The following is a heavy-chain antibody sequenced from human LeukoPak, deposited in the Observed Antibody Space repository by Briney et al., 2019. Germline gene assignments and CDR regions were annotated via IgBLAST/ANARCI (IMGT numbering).Heavy chain of an antibody. D-gene: IGHD3-22*01. CDR2: INPNSGGT. V-gene: IGHV1-2*02. CDR3: ARVSRGPHPYYYDSSGYMDY. Sequence: ASVKVSCKASGYTFTGYYMHWVRQAPGQGLEWMGWINPNSGGTNYAQKFQGRVTMTRDTSISTAYMELSSLRAEDTAVYYCARVSRGPHPYYYDSSGYMDYWGQGTLVTVSS. CDR1: GYTFTGYY. J-gene: IGHJ4*02.